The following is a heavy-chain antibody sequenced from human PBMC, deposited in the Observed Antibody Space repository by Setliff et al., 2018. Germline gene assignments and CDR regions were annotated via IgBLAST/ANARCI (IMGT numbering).Heavy chain of an antibody. V-gene: IGHV1-18*01. CDR3: ARGIYYFDIMGDP. D-gene: IGHD3-22*01. J-gene: IGHJ5*02. CDR1: GYIFTSYG. Sequence: ASVKVSCKASGYIFTSYGFSWVRQAPGQGLEWMGWISTYNGNTAYAQKFQDRVILTTDTSTTTVYMELRSLRSDDTAVYYCARGIYYFDIMGDPWGQGTLVTVSS. CDR2: ISTYNGNT.